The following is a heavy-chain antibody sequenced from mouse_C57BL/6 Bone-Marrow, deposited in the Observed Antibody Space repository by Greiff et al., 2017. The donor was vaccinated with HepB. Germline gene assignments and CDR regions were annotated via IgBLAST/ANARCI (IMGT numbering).Heavy chain of an antibody. D-gene: IGHD1-1*01. J-gene: IGHJ4*01. CDR3: ADYDCFCAIGY. V-gene: IGHV14-4*01. Sequence: VQLQQSGAELVRPGASVKLSCTASGFNIKDYYMHWVKQRPEQGLEWIGWIDPENGDTEYASKFQGKATITADKSSNTAYLQLRSLTSEDTAVYYCADYDCFCAIGYWGQGTSVTVSS. CDR1: GFNIKDYY. CDR2: IDPENGDT.